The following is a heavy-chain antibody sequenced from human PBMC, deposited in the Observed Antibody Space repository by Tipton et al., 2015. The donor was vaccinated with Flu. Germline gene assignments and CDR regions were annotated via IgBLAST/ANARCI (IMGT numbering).Heavy chain of an antibody. Sequence: TLSLTCTVSGVSLTSSSYYWGWIRQPPGKGLEWIGSVYYSGSIYYNPSLKSRVTMPVDTSKNQFSLRLTSVTAADTAVYYCARVQGATYDSTDGTFMPQFYFGMDVWGQGTTVTVSS. CDR2: VYYSGSI. CDR1: GVSLTSSSYY. D-gene: IGHD3-22*01. CDR3: ARVQGATYDSTDGTFMPQFYFGMDV. J-gene: IGHJ6*02. V-gene: IGHV4-39*07.